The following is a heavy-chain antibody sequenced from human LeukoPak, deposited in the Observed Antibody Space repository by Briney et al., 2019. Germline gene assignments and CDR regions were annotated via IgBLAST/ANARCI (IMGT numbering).Heavy chain of an antibody. J-gene: IGHJ4*02. CDR3: ALRYSGSYNDY. Sequence: GESLKISCQGSGYSFTSYWIGWVRQMPGKGLDWMGIIYPGDSDTRYSPSFQGQVTISVDKSMSTAYLQWSSLKASDTAMYFCALRYSGSYNDYWGQGTLVTVSS. D-gene: IGHD1-26*01. CDR2: IYPGDSDT. CDR1: GYSFTSYW. V-gene: IGHV5-51*01.